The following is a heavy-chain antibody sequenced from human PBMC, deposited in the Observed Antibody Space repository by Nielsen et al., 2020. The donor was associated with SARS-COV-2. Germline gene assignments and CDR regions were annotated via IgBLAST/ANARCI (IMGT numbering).Heavy chain of an antibody. CDR1: GFTFSSYA. D-gene: IGHD3-22*01. J-gene: IGHJ4*02. CDR2: ISGSGGST. V-gene: IGHV3-23*01. CDR3: AKVGGAYYYDSSGYYYEEYFDY. Sequence: GESLKISCAASGFTFSSYAMSWVRQAPGKGLEWVSAISGSGGSTYYADSVKGRFTISRDNSKNTLYLQMNSLRAEDTAVYYCAKVGGAYYYDSSGYYYEEYFDYWGQGTLVTVSS.